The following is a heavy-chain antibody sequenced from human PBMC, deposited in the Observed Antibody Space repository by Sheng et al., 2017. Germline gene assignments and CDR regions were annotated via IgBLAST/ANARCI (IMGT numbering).Heavy chain of an antibody. V-gene: IGHV1-69*01. CDR3: ARDGGGDYGDPGPNYFDY. D-gene: IGHD4-17*01. J-gene: IGHJ4*02. CDR2: IIPIFGTA. Sequence: QVQLVQSGAEVKKPGSSVKVSCKASGGTFSSYAISWVRQAPGQGLEWMGGIIPIFGTANYAQKFQGRVTITADESTSTAYMELSSLRSEDTAVYYCARDGGGDYGDPGPNYFDYWGQGTLVTVSS. CDR1: GGTFSSYA.